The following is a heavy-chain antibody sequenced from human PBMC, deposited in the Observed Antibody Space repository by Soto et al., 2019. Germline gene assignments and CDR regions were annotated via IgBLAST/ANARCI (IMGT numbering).Heavy chain of an antibody. CDR1: GGSISSGDYY. CDR3: ARTLRFLEWLSPTYYYYGMDV. J-gene: IGHJ6*02. Sequence: TSETLSLTCTVSGGSISSGDYYWSWIRQPPGKGLEWIGYIYYSGSTYYNPSLKSRVTISVDTSKNQFSLKLSSVTAADTAVYYCARTLRFLEWLSPTYYYYGMDVWGQGTTVTVSS. V-gene: IGHV4-30-4*01. CDR2: IYYSGST. D-gene: IGHD3-3*01.